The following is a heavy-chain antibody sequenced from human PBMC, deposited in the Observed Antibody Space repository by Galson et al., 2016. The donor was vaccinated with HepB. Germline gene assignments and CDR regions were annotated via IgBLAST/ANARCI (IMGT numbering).Heavy chain of an antibody. CDR3: AKEMRPRYYDSSGYDGLDY. V-gene: IGHV3-30*18. Sequence: SLRLSCAASGFIFSSYGMHWVRQAPGKGLEWVAVISYDEINKYYADSVKGRFTISRDNSKNTLYLQMNSLRAEDTAVFYCAKEMRPRYYDSSGYDGLDYWGQGTLVTVSS. D-gene: IGHD3-22*01. CDR1: GFIFSSYG. CDR2: ISYDEINK. J-gene: IGHJ4*02.